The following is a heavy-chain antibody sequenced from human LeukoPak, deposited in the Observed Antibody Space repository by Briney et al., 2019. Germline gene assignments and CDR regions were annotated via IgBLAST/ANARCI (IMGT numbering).Heavy chain of an antibody. V-gene: IGHV3-23*01. CDR3: AKSRHALLWWSDY. CDR1: GFTFSSYA. J-gene: IGHJ4*02. CDR2: ISGSGGST. D-gene: IGHD2-21*01. Sequence: GSLRLSCAASGFTFSSYAMSWVRQAPGKGLEWVSAISGSGGSTYYADSVKGRYTISRDNSKNTLYLQMNSLRAEDTAVYYCAKSRHALLWWSDYWGQGTLVTVSS.